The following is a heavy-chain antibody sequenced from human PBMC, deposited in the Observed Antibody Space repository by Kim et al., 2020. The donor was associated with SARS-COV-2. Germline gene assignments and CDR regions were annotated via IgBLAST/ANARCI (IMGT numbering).Heavy chain of an antibody. CDR3: AKVTGLLYYGSGSYPAADWFDP. D-gene: IGHD3-10*01. Sequence: GGSLRLSCAASGFTFSSYAMSWVRQAPGKGLEWVSAISGSGGSTYYADSVKGRFTISRDNSKNTLYLQMNSLRAEDTAVYYCAKVTGLLYYGSGSYPAADWFDPWGQGTLVTVSS. CDR2: ISGSGGST. V-gene: IGHV3-23*01. J-gene: IGHJ5*02. CDR1: GFTFSSYA.